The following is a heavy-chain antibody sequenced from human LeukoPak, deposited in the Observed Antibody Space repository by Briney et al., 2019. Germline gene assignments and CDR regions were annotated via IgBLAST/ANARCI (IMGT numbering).Heavy chain of an antibody. Sequence: SGTLSLTCGVSGGYISGTNWWSWVRQPPGQGLEWIGEISLAGQTNYNPSLNGRVTMSLDKSSNQLSLHLTSVTAADTATYFCSRESGPFCPFGYWGQGTLVIVSS. CDR1: GGYISGTNW. CDR2: ISLAGQT. CDR3: SRESGPFCPFGY. J-gene: IGHJ4*02. V-gene: IGHV4-4*02. D-gene: IGHD1-26*01.